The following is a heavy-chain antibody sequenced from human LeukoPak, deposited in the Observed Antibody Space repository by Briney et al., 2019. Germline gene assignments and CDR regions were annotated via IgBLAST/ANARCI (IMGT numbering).Heavy chain of an antibody. CDR2: IKSDGSST. Sequence: GGSLRLSGAASGFTFSTYSMNWVRQAPGKGLEWVSRIKSDGSSTTYADSVKGRFTISRDNAKNTLYLQMNSLRAEDTAVYYCVSSPQYGMDVWGQGTTVTVSS. CDR1: GFTFSTYS. J-gene: IGHJ6*02. V-gene: IGHV3-74*01. CDR3: VSSPQYGMDV. D-gene: IGHD6-13*01.